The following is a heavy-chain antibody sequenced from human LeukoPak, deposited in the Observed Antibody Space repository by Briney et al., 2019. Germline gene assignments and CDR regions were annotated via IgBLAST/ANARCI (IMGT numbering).Heavy chain of an antibody. CDR2: INPDSGAT. Sequence: ASVKVSCKASGYTFTDFYMHWVRQAPGLGLEWVGWINPDSGATNFAQKFQGRVTMARDTSITTAYMELSSLRSDDTAVYYCARGREVAGTVTYWGQGTLVTVSS. CDR1: GYTFTDFY. J-gene: IGHJ4*02. D-gene: IGHD6-19*01. CDR3: ARGREVAGTVTY. V-gene: IGHV1-2*02.